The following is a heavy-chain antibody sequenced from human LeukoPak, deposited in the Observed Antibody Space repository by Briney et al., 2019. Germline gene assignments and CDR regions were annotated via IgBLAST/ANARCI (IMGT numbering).Heavy chain of an antibody. V-gene: IGHV4-4*07. J-gene: IGHJ5*02. Sequence: SETLSLTCTVSGDSISSYYWNWIRQPAGKGLEWIGRVYTIGSTNYNPSLKSRVTMSIDMSTKQFSLKLTSVTAADTAVYYCASERRGRSSYPKWFDPWGQGTLVIVSS. CDR2: VYTIGST. CDR1: GDSISSYY. CDR3: ASERRGRSSYPKWFDP. D-gene: IGHD6-6*01.